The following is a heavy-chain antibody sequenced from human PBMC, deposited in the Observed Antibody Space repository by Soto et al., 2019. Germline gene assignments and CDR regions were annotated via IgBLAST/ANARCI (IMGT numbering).Heavy chain of an antibody. CDR2: IIPILGIA. V-gene: IGHV1-69*02. CDR3: ASRYDSSDY. Sequence: QVQLVQSGAEVKKPGSSVKVSCKASVGTFSSYTISWVRQAPGQGLEWMGRIIPILGIANYAQKFQGRVTITADKSTSTAYIELSSLRSDDTAVYYCASRYDSSDYWGQGTLVTVSS. D-gene: IGHD3-22*01. J-gene: IGHJ4*02. CDR1: VGTFSSYT.